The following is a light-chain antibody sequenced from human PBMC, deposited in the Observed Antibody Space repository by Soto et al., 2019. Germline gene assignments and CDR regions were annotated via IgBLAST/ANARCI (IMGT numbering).Light chain of an antibody. CDR3: CSFAGSNTLL. Sequence: QSALTQPASVSGSPGQSITISCTGTSSDVGGYNYVSWYQQHPGKAPKLMIYEVRNRPSGISNRFSGSKSGNTASLIISGLQAEDEADYYCCSFAGSNTLLFGGGTQLTVL. V-gene: IGLV2-14*01. CDR2: EVR. J-gene: IGLJ3*02. CDR1: SSDVGGYNY.